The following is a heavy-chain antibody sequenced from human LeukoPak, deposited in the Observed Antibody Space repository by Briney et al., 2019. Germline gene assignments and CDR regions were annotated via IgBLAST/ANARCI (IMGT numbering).Heavy chain of an antibody. J-gene: IGHJ5*02. V-gene: IGHV3-23*01. D-gene: IGHD3-3*01. CDR3: AKDTGYYDFWSGYLNWFAP. CDR2: ISGSGGST. CDR1: GFTFSSYA. Sequence: PGGSLSLSCAASGFTFSSYAMSWVRQAPGKGLEWVSAISGSGGSTSYADSVKGRFTISRDNSKNTLYLQMNSLRAEDTAVYYCAKDTGYYDFWSGYLNWFAPWGQGTLVTVSS.